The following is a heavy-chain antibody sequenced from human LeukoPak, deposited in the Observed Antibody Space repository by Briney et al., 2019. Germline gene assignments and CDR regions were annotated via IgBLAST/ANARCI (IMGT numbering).Heavy chain of an antibody. CDR1: GFTLSTYY. Sequence: ASVKVSCKASGFTLSTYYMHWVRQAPGQGLEWMGIIDPSGGGTSYAQEVQGRVTMTSDTSTSTIYMELRSLRSDDTAVYYCARGGYYGDYFEHWGQGTLVTVSS. V-gene: IGHV1-46*01. CDR3: ARGGYYGDYFEH. J-gene: IGHJ4*02. D-gene: IGHD4-17*01. CDR2: IDPSGGGT.